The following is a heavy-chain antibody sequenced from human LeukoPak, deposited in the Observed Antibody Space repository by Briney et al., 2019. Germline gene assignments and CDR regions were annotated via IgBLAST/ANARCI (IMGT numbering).Heavy chain of an antibody. D-gene: IGHD4-17*01. CDR2: IRYDGSNK. CDR1: GFTFSSYG. J-gene: IGHJ5*02. CDR3: AKDRTTVTPNWFDP. Sequence: GGSLRLSCAASGFTFSSYGMHWVRQAPGKGLEWVAFIRYDGSNKYYADSVKGRFTISRDNSKNTLYLQMNSLRAEDTAVYYRAKDRTTVTPNWFDPWGQGTLVTVSS. V-gene: IGHV3-30*02.